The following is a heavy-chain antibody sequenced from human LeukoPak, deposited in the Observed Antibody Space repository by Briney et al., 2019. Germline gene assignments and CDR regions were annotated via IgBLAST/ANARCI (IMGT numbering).Heavy chain of an antibody. CDR3: ARGHKRVWFGEGNWFDP. CDR1: GGSFSGYY. V-gene: IGHV4-34*01. D-gene: IGHD3-10*01. Sequence: SETLSLTCAVYGGSFSGYYWSWIRQPPGKGLEWIGEINHSGSTNYNPSLKSRVTISVDTSKSQFSLKLSSVTAADTAVYYCARGHKRVWFGEGNWFDPWGQGTLVTVSS. CDR2: INHSGST. J-gene: IGHJ5*02.